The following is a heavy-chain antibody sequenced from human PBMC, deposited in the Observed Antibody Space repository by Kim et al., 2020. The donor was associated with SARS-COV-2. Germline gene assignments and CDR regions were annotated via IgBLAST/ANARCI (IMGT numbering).Heavy chain of an antibody. J-gene: IGHJ5*02. CDR1: GYSISSGYY. CDR3: ARVSRTYNWFDP. V-gene: IGHV4-38-2*02. Sequence: SETLSLTCTVSGYSISSGYYWGWIRQPPGKGLEWIGSIYHSGSTYYNPSLKSRVTISVDTSKNQFSLKLSSVTAADTAVYYCARVSRTYNWFDPWGQGTLVTVSS. CDR2: IYHSGST.